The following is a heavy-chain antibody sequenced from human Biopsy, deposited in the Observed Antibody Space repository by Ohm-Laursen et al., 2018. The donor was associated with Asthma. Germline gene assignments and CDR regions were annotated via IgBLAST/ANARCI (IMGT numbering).Heavy chain of an antibody. J-gene: IGHJ4*02. Sequence: NWIRQHPGKGLEWVSVIYSGGTSHTADSVRGRFTISRDFSKNTLHLQMHSLRVEDTAVYYCARGDSSGWSHYYFDYWGQGALVTVSS. CDR3: ARGDSSGWSHYYFDY. V-gene: IGHV3-53*01. CDR2: IYSGGTS. D-gene: IGHD6-19*01.